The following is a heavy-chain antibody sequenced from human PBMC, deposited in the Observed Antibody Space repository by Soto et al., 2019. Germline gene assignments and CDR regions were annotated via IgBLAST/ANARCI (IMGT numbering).Heavy chain of an antibody. J-gene: IGHJ4*02. CDR2: IYYSGNT. CDR1: GGSISSGDYY. V-gene: IGHV4-31*03. D-gene: IGHD6-25*01. Sequence: SETLSLTCTVSGGSISSGDYYWSWIRQHPGKGLEWIGYIYYSGNTYYNPSLKSRVTISIDTSKNQFSLKLSSVTAADTAVYYCAKMARGGSDGWGQETLVTVSS. CDR3: AKMARGGSDG.